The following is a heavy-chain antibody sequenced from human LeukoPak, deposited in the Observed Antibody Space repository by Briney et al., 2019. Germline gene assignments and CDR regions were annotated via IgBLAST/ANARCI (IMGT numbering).Heavy chain of an antibody. D-gene: IGHD5-24*01. CDR3: AKAGMATTTSFDY. CDR2: ISGSGGST. Sequence: GGSLRLSCAASGFTFSSYAMNWVRQAPGKGLEWVSTISGSGGSTYYADSVKGRFTISRDNSKNTLYLQMNSLRAEDTAVYYCAKAGMATTTSFDYWGQGTLVTVSS. V-gene: IGHV3-23*01. J-gene: IGHJ4*02. CDR1: GFTFSSYA.